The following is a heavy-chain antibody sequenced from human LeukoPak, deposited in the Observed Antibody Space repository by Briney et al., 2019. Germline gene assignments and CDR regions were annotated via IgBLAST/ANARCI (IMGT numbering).Heavy chain of an antibody. J-gene: IGHJ4*02. V-gene: IGHV3-74*01. CDR2: INSDGSST. CDR1: GFTFSSYW. CDR3: ARENSNWGSDY. Sequence: GGSLRLSCAASGFTFSSYWMHWVRQAPGKGLVWVSRINSDGSSTGYADSVKGRFTISRDNAKNTLYLQMNSLRAEDTAVYYCARENSNWGSDYWGQGTLVTVSS. D-gene: IGHD7-27*01.